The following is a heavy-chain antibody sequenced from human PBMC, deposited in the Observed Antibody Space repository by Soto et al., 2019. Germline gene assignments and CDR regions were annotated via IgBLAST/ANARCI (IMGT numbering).Heavy chain of an antibody. CDR3: ARLLLYSTSGRGWFDP. CDR1: GFMFSNCA. Sequence: PGGSLRLSCAASGFMFSNCAMSWVRQAPGKGLEWVAAILSSGGPTFYADSVKGRFTISRDNAKNSLYLQVNSLRVDDTAVYFCARLLLYSTSGRGWFDPRGQGTLVTVSS. J-gene: IGHJ5*02. CDR2: ILSSGGPT. V-gene: IGHV3-23*01. D-gene: IGHD2-21*02.